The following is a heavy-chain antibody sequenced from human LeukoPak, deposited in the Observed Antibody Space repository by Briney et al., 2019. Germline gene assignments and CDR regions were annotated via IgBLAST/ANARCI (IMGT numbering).Heavy chain of an antibody. CDR1: GFTFDDYA. CDR2: ISSSSSYI. V-gene: IGHV3-21*01. Sequence: GRSLRLSCAASGFTFDDYAMHWVRQAPGKGLEWVSSISSSSSYIYYADSVKGRFTISRDNAKNSLYLQMNSLRAEDTAVYYCASFRDSYGFDYWGQGTLVTVSS. D-gene: IGHD5-18*01. J-gene: IGHJ4*02. CDR3: ASFRDSYGFDY.